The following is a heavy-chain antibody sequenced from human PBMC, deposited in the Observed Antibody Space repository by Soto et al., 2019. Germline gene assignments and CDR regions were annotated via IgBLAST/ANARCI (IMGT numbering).Heavy chain of an antibody. Sequence: HPGGSLRLSCAASGFTFSSYGMHWVRQAPGKGLEWVAVISYDGSNKYYADSVKGRFTISRDNSKNTLYLQMNSLRAEDTAVYYCAKDDPGMDVWGQGTTVTVSS. CDR1: GFTFSSYG. CDR2: ISYDGSNK. CDR3: AKDDPGMDV. V-gene: IGHV3-30*18. J-gene: IGHJ6*02.